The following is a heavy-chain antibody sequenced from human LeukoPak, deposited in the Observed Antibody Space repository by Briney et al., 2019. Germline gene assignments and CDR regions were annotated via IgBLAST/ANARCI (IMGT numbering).Heavy chain of an antibody. J-gene: IGHJ4*02. CDR1: GGSISSHY. CDR2: IYYSGST. CDR3: ARSGYYDSSGSTGYFDY. Sequence: SETLSLTCTVCGGSISSHYWSWIRQPPGKGLEWIGYIYYSGSTNYNPSLKSRVTISVDTSKNQFPLKLSSVTAADTAVYYCARSGYYDSSGSTGYFDYWGQGTLVTVSS. D-gene: IGHD3-22*01. V-gene: IGHV4-59*11.